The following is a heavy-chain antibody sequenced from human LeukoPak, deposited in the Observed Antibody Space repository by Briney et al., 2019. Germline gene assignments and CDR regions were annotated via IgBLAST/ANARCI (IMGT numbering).Heavy chain of an antibody. CDR3: ARDPCTSSSCPNNWIDP. D-gene: IGHD2-2*01. J-gene: IGHJ5*02. V-gene: IGHV6-1*01. CDR2: TYYRSKWYN. Sequence: QTLSLTCAISGDSVSSNSAAWNWIRQSPSRGLEWLGRTYYRSKWYNNYAISVKSRITINPDTSKNQFSLQLNSVTPEDTAVYYCARDPCTSSSCPNNWIDPWGQGTLVTVSS. CDR1: GDSVSSNSAA.